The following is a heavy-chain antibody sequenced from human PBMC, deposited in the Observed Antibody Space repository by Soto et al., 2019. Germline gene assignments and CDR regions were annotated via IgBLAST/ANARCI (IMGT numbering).Heavy chain of an antibody. CDR1: GCSISSSSYY. J-gene: IGHJ4*02. Sequence: TLXLTCTVSGCSISSSSYYWGWIRQPPGKGLEWIGSIYYSGSTYYNPSLKSRVTISVDTSKNQFSLKLSSVTAADTAVYYCDRGPLRYFDHWGQGTLVTVSS. V-gene: IGHV4-39*01. CDR2: IYYSGST. CDR3: DRGPLRYFDH. D-gene: IGHD3-9*01.